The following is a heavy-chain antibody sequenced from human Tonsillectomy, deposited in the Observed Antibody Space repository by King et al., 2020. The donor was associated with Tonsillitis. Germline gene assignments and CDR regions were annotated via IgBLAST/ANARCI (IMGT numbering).Heavy chain of an antibody. J-gene: IGHJ3*02. Sequence: VQLVESGGGLVQPGGSLRLSCAASGFTFSSYAMSWVRQAPGKGLEWVSTISGSAGNTYNADSVKGRFTISRDNSKNTLNLQMNSLRAEDTAVYYCAKGFDFWSGYSIDAFDIWGQGKMVTVSS. CDR2: ISGSAGNT. CDR3: AKGFDFWSGYSIDAFDI. D-gene: IGHD3-3*01. V-gene: IGHV3-23*04. CDR1: GFTFSSYA.